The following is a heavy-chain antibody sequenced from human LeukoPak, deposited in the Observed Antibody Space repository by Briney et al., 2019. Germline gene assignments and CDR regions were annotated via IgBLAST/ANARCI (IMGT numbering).Heavy chain of an antibody. Sequence: PGGSLRLSRAASGFTFSSYGMHWVRQAPGKGLEWVAFIRYDGSNKYYADSVKGRFTISRDNSKNTLYLQMNSLRAEDTAVYYCAKPQAVAGTGVFDYWGQGTLVTVSS. CDR1: GFTFSSYG. CDR2: IRYDGSNK. V-gene: IGHV3-30*02. CDR3: AKPQAVAGTGVFDY. J-gene: IGHJ4*02. D-gene: IGHD6-19*01.